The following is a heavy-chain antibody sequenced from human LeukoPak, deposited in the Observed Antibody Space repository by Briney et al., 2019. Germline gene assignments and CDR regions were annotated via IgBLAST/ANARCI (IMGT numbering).Heavy chain of an antibody. Sequence: GGSLRLSCAASGFTVSSNYMSWVRQAPGKGLGWVSVIYSGGSTYYADSVKGRFTISRDNSKNTLYLQMNSLRAEDTAVYYCARRGESTTYGDYRFDYWGQGTLVTVSS. CDR3: ARRGESTTYGDYRFDY. CDR2: IYSGGST. J-gene: IGHJ4*02. V-gene: IGHV3-53*01. CDR1: GFTVSSNY. D-gene: IGHD4-17*01.